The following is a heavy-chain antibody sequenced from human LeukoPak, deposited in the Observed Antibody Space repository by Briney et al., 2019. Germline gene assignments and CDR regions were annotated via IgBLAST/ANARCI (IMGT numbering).Heavy chain of an antibody. CDR3: ARSGRGSSAGFDY. CDR2: IYYSGST. J-gene: IGHJ4*02. V-gene: IGHV4-59*01. D-gene: IGHD3-10*01. CDR1: GGSISSYY. Sequence: ASETLSLTCTVSGGSISSYYWSWIRQPPGEGLEWIGYIYYSGSTNYTPSLKSRITISVDTSRNQFSLKLNSVTAADTAVYYCARSGRGSSAGFDYWGQGTLVTVSS.